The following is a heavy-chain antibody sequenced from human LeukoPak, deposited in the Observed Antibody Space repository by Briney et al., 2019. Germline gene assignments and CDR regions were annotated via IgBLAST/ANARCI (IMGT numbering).Heavy chain of an antibody. J-gene: IGHJ4*02. D-gene: IGHD1-1*01. V-gene: IGHV3-21*01. CDR2: ISSSSSYI. Sequence: GGSLRLSCAASGFTFSSYSMNWVRQAPGKGLEWVSSISSSSSYIYYADSVKGRFTISRDNAKNSLYLQMNSQRAEDTAVYYCARVWDDGIDYWGQGTLVTVSS. CDR3: ARVWDDGIDY. CDR1: GFTFSSYS.